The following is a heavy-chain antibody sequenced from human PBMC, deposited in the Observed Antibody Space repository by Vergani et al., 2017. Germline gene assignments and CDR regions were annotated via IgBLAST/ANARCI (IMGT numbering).Heavy chain of an antibody. V-gene: IGHV4-59*12. CDR2: IYYSGST. CDR1: GGSISSYY. Sequence: QVQLQESGPGLVKPSETLSLTCTVSGGSISSYYWSWIRQPPGKGLEWIGYIYYSGSTNYNPSLKSRVTISVDTSKNQFSLKLSSVTAADTAVYYCARALGVVHGWFDRWGEGRLVTVSS. J-gene: IGHJ5*02. CDR3: ARALGVVHGWFDR. D-gene: IGHD3-3*01.